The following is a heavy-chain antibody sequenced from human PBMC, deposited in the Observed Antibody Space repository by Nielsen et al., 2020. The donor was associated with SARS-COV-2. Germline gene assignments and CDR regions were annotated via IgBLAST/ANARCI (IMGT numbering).Heavy chain of an antibody. CDR3: ARDPNSSDGDAFDI. CDR2: IYYSGST. Sequence: SETLSLTCTVSGGSISSGGYYWSWIRQPPGKGLEWIGYIYYSGSTYYNPSLKSRVTISVDTSKNQFSLKLSSVTAADTAVYYCARDPNSSDGDAFDIWGQGTMVTVSS. J-gene: IGHJ3*02. CDR1: GGSISSGGYY. V-gene: IGHV4-30-4*01. D-gene: IGHD6-19*01.